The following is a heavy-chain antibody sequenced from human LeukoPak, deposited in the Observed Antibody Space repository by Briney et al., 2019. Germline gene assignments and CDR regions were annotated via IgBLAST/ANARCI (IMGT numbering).Heavy chain of an antibody. CDR1: GLIFSDEY. J-gene: IGHJ4*02. CDR2: ISNTADFI. Sequence: GGSLRLSCAASGLIFSDEYMSWIRQAPGKGLEWVSYISNTADFIAYADSVKGRFTISRDNAKNSLYLQMNSLRAEDAAAYYCVRARGAGPGAHFDYWGQGTLVSVSS. CDR3: VRARGAGPGAHFDY. D-gene: IGHD3-10*01. V-gene: IGHV3-11*01.